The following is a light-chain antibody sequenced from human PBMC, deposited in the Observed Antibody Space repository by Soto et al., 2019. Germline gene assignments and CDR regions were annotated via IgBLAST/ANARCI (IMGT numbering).Light chain of an antibody. J-gene: IGKJ1*01. CDR3: QQYNDWPRT. Sequence: VMTQAPAILSVSPGERANLSCRASQSVGINVAWYQQKPGQAPRLLSYGASTRATGSPDRFSASGSATEFTLTISSLLSEDFAVYYCQQYNDWPRTFGQGTKVAIK. V-gene: IGKV3-15*01. CDR2: GAS. CDR1: QSVGIN.